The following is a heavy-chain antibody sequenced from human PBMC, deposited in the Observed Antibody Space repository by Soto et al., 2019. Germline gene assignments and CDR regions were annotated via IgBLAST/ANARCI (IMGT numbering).Heavy chain of an antibody. CDR1: GGAFSSYA. CDR2: IIPIFGTA. J-gene: IGHJ5*02. Sequence: SVKVSCKASGGAFSSYAISWVRQAPGQGLEWMGGIIPIFGTANYAQKFQGRVTITADKSTSTAYMELSSLRSEDTAVYYCAEGYYDFWSGYYRNWFDPWGKGTLVTVSS. V-gene: IGHV1-69*06. D-gene: IGHD3-3*01. CDR3: AEGYYDFWSGYYRNWFDP.